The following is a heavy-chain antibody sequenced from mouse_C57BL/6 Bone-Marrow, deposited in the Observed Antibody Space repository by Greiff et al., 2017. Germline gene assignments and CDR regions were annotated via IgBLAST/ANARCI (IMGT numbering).Heavy chain of an antibody. CDR2: IYPGNSDT. J-gene: IGHJ3*01. D-gene: IGHD1-1*01. Sequence: VQLQQPGAELVKPGASVKMSCKTSGYTFTSYWMHWVKQRPGQGLEWIGAIYPGNSDTSYNQKFKGKAKLTAVTSASPAYMELSSLTNEDSAVYYCTRIGYGSSWGFAYWGQGTLVTVSA. V-gene: IGHV1-5*01. CDR3: TRIGYGSSWGFAY. CDR1: GYTFTSYW.